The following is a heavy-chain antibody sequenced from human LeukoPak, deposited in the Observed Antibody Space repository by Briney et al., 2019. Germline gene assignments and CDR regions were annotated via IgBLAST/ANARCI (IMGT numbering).Heavy chain of an antibody. J-gene: IGHJ5*02. D-gene: IGHD3-3*01. CDR2: IYYSGST. CDR1: GGTISSGDYY. CDR3: ARGPITITIFGVGKAPFDL. Sequence: SETLSLTCTVSGGTISSGDYYWSWIRQPPGKGLEWIGYIYYSGSTYYNPSLKSRVTISVDTSKNQFSLKLSSVTAADTAVYYCARGPITITIFGVGKAPFDLLGQGTLVTDSS. V-gene: IGHV4-30-4*08.